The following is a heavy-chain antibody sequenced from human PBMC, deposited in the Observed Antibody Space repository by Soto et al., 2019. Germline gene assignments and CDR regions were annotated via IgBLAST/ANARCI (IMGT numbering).Heavy chain of an antibody. D-gene: IGHD3-22*01. V-gene: IGHV4-31*03. Sequence: SETLSLTCPVSDGSISSGGYYWSWIRQHPGKGLEWIGYIYYSGSTYYNPSLKSRVTISVDTSKNQFSLKLSSVTAADTAVYYCARAKPYYYDSSGYLFDPWGQGTLVTSPQ. CDR2: IYYSGST. CDR3: ARAKPYYYDSSGYLFDP. CDR1: DGSISSGGYY. J-gene: IGHJ5*02.